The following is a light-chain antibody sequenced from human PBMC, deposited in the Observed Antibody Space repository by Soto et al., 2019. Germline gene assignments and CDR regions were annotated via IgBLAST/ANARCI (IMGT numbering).Light chain of an antibody. CDR1: SCDVGAYNY. V-gene: IGLV2-14*01. CDR2: DVS. Sequence: QSALTQPASASGTPGQSITISCTGTSCDVGAYNYVSWYQQHPGNPHKLMIYDVSKPPSGVSSRFSGSKSGNTAALTISGLQAEDEADYDCSSYTISAVVFGGGTKVTVL. CDR3: SSYTISAVV. J-gene: IGLJ2*01.